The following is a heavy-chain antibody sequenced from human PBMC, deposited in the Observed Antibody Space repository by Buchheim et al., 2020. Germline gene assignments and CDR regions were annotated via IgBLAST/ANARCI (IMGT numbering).Heavy chain of an antibody. D-gene: IGHD6-19*01. Sequence: EVQLVESGGGLVQPGGSLKLSCAASGFTFDTYWMAWVRQAPGKGLEWVANIKYDGTEIYYVDSVKGRFTMYRDNAKNSLYLEMNSLRAEDTAVFYCARVIDYGWYDYWGQGTL. CDR3: ARVIDYGWYDY. J-gene: IGHJ4*02. V-gene: IGHV3-7*04. CDR2: IKYDGTEI. CDR1: GFTFDTYW.